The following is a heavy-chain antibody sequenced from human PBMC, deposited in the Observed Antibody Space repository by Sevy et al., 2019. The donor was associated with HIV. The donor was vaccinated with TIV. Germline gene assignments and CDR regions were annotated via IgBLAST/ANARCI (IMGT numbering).Heavy chain of an antibody. Sequence: SDTLSLTCTVYGGSLSGYYWTWIRQPPGKGLEWIGEINHSGSTNYNPSLKSRVTISVDTSKNHFSLKLTSLTAADTAAYYCARGGPQTTSYYYGMDVWGQGTTVTVSS. D-gene: IGHD1-7*01. V-gene: IGHV4-34*01. J-gene: IGHJ6*02. CDR2: INHSGST. CDR1: GGSLSGYY. CDR3: ARGGPQTTSYYYGMDV.